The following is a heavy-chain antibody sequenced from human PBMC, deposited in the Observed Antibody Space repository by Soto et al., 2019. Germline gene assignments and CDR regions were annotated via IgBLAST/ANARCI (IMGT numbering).Heavy chain of an antibody. CDR1: GGSISSGGYY. Sequence: SETLSLTCTVSGGSISSGGYYWSWIRQPPGKGLEWIGYIYYSGSTNYNPSLKSRVTISVDTSKNQFSLKLSSVTAADTAVYYCARVDIIQLWFDYCGQRTLVTVSS. CDR2: IYYSGST. V-gene: IGHV4-61*08. D-gene: IGHD5-18*01. CDR3: ARVDIIQLWFDY. J-gene: IGHJ4*02.